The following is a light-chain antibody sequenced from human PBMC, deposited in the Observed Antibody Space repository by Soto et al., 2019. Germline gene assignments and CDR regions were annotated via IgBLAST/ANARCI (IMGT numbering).Light chain of an antibody. Sequence: SYELTQPPSVSVSPGQTASITCSGDKLGDKYACWYQQKPGQSPVLVIYQDSKRPSGIPERFSGSNSGNTATLTIRGTQAMDEAHYYCQAWDSSTRVVFGGGTKLTLL. CDR2: QDS. V-gene: IGLV3-1*01. CDR1: KLGDKY. J-gene: IGLJ2*01. CDR3: QAWDSSTRVV.